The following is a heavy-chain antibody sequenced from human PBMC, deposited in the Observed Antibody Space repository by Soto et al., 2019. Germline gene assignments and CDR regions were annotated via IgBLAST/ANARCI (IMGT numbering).Heavy chain of an antibody. CDR2: INHSGST. Sequence: TSETLSLTCTVSGGSISNRDYYLRWIRPPPGKGLEWIGEINHSGSTNYNPSLKSRVTISVDTSKNQFSLKLSSVTAADTAVYYCARLRRFVVVVPAAMSGYYYYYGMDVWGQGTTVTVS. D-gene: IGHD2-2*01. CDR3: ARLRRFVVVVPAAMSGYYYYYGMDV. V-gene: IGHV4-39*07. J-gene: IGHJ6*02. CDR1: GGSISNRDYY.